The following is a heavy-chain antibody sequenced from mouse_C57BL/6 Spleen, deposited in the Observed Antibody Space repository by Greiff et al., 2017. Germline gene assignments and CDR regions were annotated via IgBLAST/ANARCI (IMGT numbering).Heavy chain of an antibody. CDR2: IDPSDSYT. Sequence: QVQLQQPGAELVMPGASVKLSCKASGYTFTSYWMHWVKQRPGQGLEWIGEIDPSDSYTNYNQKFKGKSTLTVDKSSSTAYMQLSSLTSEDSAVYYCARPGSSLYAMDYWAQGTSATVSS. J-gene: IGHJ4*01. V-gene: IGHV1-69*01. CDR1: GYTFTSYW. D-gene: IGHD1-1*01. CDR3: ARPGSSLYAMDY.